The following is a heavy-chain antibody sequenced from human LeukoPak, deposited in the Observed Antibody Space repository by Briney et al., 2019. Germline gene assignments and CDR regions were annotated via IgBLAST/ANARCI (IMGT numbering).Heavy chain of an antibody. Sequence: GGSLRLSCAASGFTFDDYGMSWVRHAPGKGLEWVSGILSNSGGITYADSVRGRFTISRDNAKNSLYLQMNSLRTEDTALYYCAKDRFSGRGIAYFGSWGQGTLVTVSS. V-gene: IGHV3-9*01. D-gene: IGHD3-10*01. CDR1: GFTFDDYG. CDR3: AKDRFSGRGIAYFGS. CDR2: ILSNSGGI. J-gene: IGHJ4*02.